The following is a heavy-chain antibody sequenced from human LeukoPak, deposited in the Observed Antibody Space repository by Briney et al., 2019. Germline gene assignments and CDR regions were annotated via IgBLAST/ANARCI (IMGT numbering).Heavy chain of an antibody. CDR2: VFTSGSA. CDR1: GDSMTDFD. Sequence: SETLSLTCTVSGDSMTDFDWSWIRQPAGKGLEWIGQVFTSGSATYNSSLKSRLTISLDKSNNQVSLKLISVTAADSAVYYCARHSPSGWYYFDFWAQGALVIVSS. CDR3: ARHSPSGWYYFDF. D-gene: IGHD6-19*01. J-gene: IGHJ4*02. V-gene: IGHV4-4*07.